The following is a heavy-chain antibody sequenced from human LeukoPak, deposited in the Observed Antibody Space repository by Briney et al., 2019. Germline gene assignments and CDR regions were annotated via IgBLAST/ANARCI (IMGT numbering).Heavy chain of an antibody. CDR1: GFTFSSYG. CDR2: ISFDGSIE. J-gene: IGHJ3*01. Sequence: GRSLRLSCAASGFTFSSYGMHWVRQTPGKGLEWVALISFDGSIEYYVDSVKGRFTISRDNSKNTLFLLMNSLRPEDTAVYYCAKDSDIAVAGSDDALDVWGQGTMVTVSS. D-gene: IGHD6-19*01. CDR3: AKDSDIAVAGSDDALDV. V-gene: IGHV3-30*18.